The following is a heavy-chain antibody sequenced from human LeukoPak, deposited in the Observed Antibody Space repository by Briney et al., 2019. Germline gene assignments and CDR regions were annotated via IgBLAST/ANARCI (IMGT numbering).Heavy chain of an antibody. CDR3: ARDSLMLRGPLVIYYFDF. Sequence: QSGGSLRLPCAASDFSFITYAMSWVRQAPGKGLEWVSTISGVGDATYYADSVKGRFTISRDNSKNTVDLLMNSLGAEDTAVYYCARDSLMLRGPLVIYYFDFWGQGTLVTVSS. D-gene: IGHD3-10*01. J-gene: IGHJ4*02. CDR2: ISGVGDAT. V-gene: IGHV3-23*01. CDR1: DFSFITYA.